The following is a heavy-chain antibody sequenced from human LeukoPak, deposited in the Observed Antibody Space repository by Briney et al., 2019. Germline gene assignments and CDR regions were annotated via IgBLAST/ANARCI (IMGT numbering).Heavy chain of an antibody. Sequence: GGSLRLSCAASGFTFSSYWMSWVRQAPGKGLKWVANIKQDGSEKYYVDSVKGRFTISRDNAKNSLYLQMNSLRAEDTAVYYCAAVGVNYYGSGSYYNRAYYYGMDVWGQGTTVTVSS. J-gene: IGHJ6*02. CDR2: IKQDGSEK. V-gene: IGHV3-7*01. CDR3: AAVGVNYYGSGSYYNRAYYYGMDV. CDR1: GFTFSSYW. D-gene: IGHD3-10*01.